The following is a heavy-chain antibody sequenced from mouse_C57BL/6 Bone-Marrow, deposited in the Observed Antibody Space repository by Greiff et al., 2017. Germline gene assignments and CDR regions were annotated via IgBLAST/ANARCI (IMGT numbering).Heavy chain of an antibody. CDR3: ARDYYGSSPYWYFDV. CDR2: ILPSIGRT. CDR1: DSEVFPIAY. V-gene: IGHV15-2*01. Sequence: QVQLQQSGSELRSPGSSVKLSCKDFDSEVFPIAYMSWVRQQPGHGFEWIGGILPSIGRTIYGEKFEDKATLDADTLSNTAYLELNSLTSEDSAIYYCARDYYGSSPYWYFDVWGTGTTVTVSS. D-gene: IGHD1-1*01. J-gene: IGHJ1*03.